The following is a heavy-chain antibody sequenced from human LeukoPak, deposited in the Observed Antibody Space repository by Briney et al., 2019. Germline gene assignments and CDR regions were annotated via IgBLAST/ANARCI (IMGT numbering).Heavy chain of an antibody. V-gene: IGHV3-33*01. CDR3: ARDHGYSSSFFDY. D-gene: IGHD6-13*01. Sequence: QPGGSLRLSGAASSFTFYNYGLHWVRQAPGKGLEWVAVIWYDGSYKYYVDSVKGRFTISRDNSKNTLYLQMNSLRAEDTAVYYCARDHGYSSSFFDYWGQGTLVTVSS. J-gene: IGHJ4*02. CDR1: SFTFYNYG. CDR2: IWYDGSYK.